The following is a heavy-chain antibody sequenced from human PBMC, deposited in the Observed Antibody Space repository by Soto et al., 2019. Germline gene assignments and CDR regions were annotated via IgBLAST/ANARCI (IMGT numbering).Heavy chain of an antibody. CDR1: GDSISSGTYY. CDR2: VYYSGST. D-gene: IGHD3-9*01. V-gene: IGHV4-39*01. Sequence: PSETLSLTCSVSGDSISSGTYYWGWIRQSPGKGLQWLGSVYYSGSTYYNPSLRSRVTVSVDTSRKQFSLKLSSVTAADTAVYFCARHVRHYDWSLQREKLNYFDLWGQGALVTVSS. CDR3: ARHVRHYDWSLQREKLNYFDL. J-gene: IGHJ4*02.